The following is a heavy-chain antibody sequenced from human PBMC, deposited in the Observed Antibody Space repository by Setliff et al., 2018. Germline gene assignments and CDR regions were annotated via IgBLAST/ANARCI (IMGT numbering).Heavy chain of an antibody. J-gene: IGHJ4*02. CDR1: GGSISSHC. CDR3: ARDRVVVLAGRRGFYFDY. CDR2: LYTSGDT. D-gene: IGHD2-15*01. Sequence: SETLSLTCTVSGGSISSHCWTWIRQPAGKGLEWIGRLYTSGDTNYNPSLESRVSMSLDTSKNQFSLKLSSVTAADTAVYYCARDRVVVLAGRRGFYFDYWGQGTQVTVSS. V-gene: IGHV4-4*07.